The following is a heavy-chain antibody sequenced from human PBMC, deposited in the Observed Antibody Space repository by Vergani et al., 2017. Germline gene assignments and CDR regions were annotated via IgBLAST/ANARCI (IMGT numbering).Heavy chain of an antibody. CDR3: ARLGGCTNGVCADGWFDP. V-gene: IGHV1-69*02. CDR2: IIPILGIA. J-gene: IGHJ5*02. CDR1: GGTFSSYT. Sequence: QVQLVQSGAEVKKPGSSVKVSCKASGGTFSSYTISWVRQAPGQGLEWMGRIIPILGIANYAQKFQGRVTSTADKSTSTAYMELSSLRSEDTAVYYCARLGGCTNGVCADGWFDPWGQGTLVTVSS. D-gene: IGHD2-8*01.